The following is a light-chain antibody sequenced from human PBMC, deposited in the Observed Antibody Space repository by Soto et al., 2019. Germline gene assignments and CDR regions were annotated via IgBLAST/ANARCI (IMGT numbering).Light chain of an antibody. Sequence: VVMTQSPLSLPVTLGQPASISCRSSQSLVFSDGNTYLSWFQQRPGHSPRRLIYKVSDWDSGVPDRFSGSGSGTDFTLKITRVEAEDLGVYYCMQGTHWPPTFGQGTKVEI. J-gene: IGKJ1*01. CDR2: KVS. V-gene: IGKV2D-30*01. CDR1: QSLVFSDGNTY. CDR3: MQGTHWPPT.